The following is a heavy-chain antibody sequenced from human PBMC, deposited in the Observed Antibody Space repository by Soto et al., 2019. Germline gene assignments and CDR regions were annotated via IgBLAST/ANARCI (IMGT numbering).Heavy chain of an antibody. Sequence: SETLSLTCAVSGFPISSSNWWSWVRQPPGKGLEWIGEIYHSGNTNYNPSLKSRVTMAVDKSRNQFSLKLSSVTAADTAVYYCARRWGEGRVDYWGQGTLVTVSS. CDR2: IYHSGNT. D-gene: IGHD3-10*01. CDR1: GFPISSSNW. CDR3: ARRWGEGRVDY. J-gene: IGHJ4*02. V-gene: IGHV4-4*02.